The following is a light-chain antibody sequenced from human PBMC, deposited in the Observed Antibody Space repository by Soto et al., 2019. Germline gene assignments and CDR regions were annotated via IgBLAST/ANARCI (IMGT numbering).Light chain of an antibody. CDR3: QQSNSTPLT. CDR1: HNISTS. V-gene: IGKV1-39*01. Sequence: DIQMTQSPSSLSASVRDRDTNSCRASHNISTSLNWFQQKPGKAPKLLIYTASNLQGGVPSTFSGSGSGTDFTLTISSLQPEDFATYYCQQSNSTPLTFGGGTKVDIK. CDR2: TAS. J-gene: IGKJ4*01.